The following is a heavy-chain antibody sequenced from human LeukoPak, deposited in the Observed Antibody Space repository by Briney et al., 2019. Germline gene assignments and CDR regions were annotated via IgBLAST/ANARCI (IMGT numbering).Heavy chain of an antibody. Sequence: GRSLRLSCAASGFTFSSYEMNWVRQAPGKGLEWVSYISSSGSSIYYADSVKGRFTISRDNAKNSLYLQMNSLRAEDTAIYYCAREVSDYLRGYFDYWGQGTLVTVSS. CDR1: GFTFSSYE. J-gene: IGHJ4*02. D-gene: IGHD4-17*01. CDR2: ISSSGSSI. CDR3: AREVSDYLRGYFDY. V-gene: IGHV3-48*03.